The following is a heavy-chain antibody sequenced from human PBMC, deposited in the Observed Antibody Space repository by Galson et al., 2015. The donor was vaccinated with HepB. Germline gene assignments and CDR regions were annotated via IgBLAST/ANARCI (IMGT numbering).Heavy chain of an antibody. V-gene: IGHV4-31*03. CDR1: GGSISSGGYY. Sequence: LSLTCTVSGGSISSGGYYWSWIRQHPGKGLEWIGYIYYSGSTYYNPSLKSRVTISVDTSKNQFSLKLSSVTAADTAVYYCARESAVWYCFDLWGRGTLATVSS. D-gene: IGHD2-15*01. J-gene: IGHJ2*01. CDR2: IYYSGST. CDR3: ARESAVWYCFDL.